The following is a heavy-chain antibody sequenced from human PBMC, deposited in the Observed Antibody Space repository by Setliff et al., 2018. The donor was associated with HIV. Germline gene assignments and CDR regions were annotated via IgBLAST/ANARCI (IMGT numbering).Heavy chain of an antibody. CDR1: GTSFSDHY. V-gene: IGHV4-34*01. Sequence: SETLSLTCSVYGTSFSDHYWSWVRQTPGKGLEWIGEMNQSGTTNYNPSLKSRVTMSIDTSERQFSLKLTSVTAADTAVYYCVRWYYCVSGTCYRADYWGQGTMVTVSS. J-gene: IGHJ4*02. D-gene: IGHD2-15*01. CDR3: VRWYYCVSGTCYRADY. CDR2: MNQSGTT.